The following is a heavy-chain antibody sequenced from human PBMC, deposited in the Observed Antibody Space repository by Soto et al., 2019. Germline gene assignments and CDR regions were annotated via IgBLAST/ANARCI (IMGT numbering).Heavy chain of an antibody. D-gene: IGHD1-26*01. CDR3: ARVHRGLHLYYFDY. J-gene: IGHJ4*02. CDR1: GGSINDFY. V-gene: IGHV4-59*01. CDR2: IYYSGST. Sequence: ASETLSLTCTVSGGSINDFYWSWIRQPPGKGLEWIGYIYYSGSTDYNPSLKGRVTISVDTSKNQFSLKLRSVTAADTAVYYCARVHRGLHLYYFDYWGQGTLVTVSS.